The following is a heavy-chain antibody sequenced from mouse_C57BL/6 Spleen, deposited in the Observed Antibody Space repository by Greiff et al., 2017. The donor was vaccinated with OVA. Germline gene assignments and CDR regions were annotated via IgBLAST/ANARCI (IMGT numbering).Heavy chain of an antibody. V-gene: IGHV3-6*01. CDR2: ISYDGSN. J-gene: IGHJ2*01. Sequence: EVKLQESGPGLVKPSQSLSLTCSVTGYSITSGYYWNWIRQFPGNKLEWMGYISYDGSNNYNPSLKNRISITRDTSKNQFFLKLNSVTTEDTATYYCARAGDGSGGFDYWGQGTTLTVSS. CDR3: ARAGDGSGGFDY. CDR1: GYSITSGYY. D-gene: IGHD2-3*01.